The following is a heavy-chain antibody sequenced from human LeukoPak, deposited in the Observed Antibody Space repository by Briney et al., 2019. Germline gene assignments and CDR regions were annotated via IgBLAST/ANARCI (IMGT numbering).Heavy chain of an antibody. J-gene: IGHJ6*02. CDR2: ISAYNGST. CDR3: ARGSDETLYYYYGMDV. V-gene: IGHV1-18*01. Sequence: GASVKVSCKASGYTFTSYGISWVRQAPGQGLEWMGWISAYNGSTNYAQKLQGRVTMTTDTSTSTAYMELRSLRSDDTAVYYCARGSDETLYYYYGMDVWGQGTTVTVSS. CDR1: GYTFTSYG.